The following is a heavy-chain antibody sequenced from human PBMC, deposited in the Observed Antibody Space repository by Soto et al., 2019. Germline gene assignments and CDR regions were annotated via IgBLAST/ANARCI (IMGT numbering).Heavy chain of an antibody. CDR2: INHSGST. D-gene: IGHD2-8*02. CDR1: GGSFSGYY. V-gene: IGHV4-34*01. Sequence: QVQLQQWGAGLSKPSETLSLTCAVYGGSFSGYYWTWIRQPPGTGLERIGEINHSGSTNYNPSLKSRVTISVDTSKTQFSLKLTSVTAADTAVYYCARYKITGLFDYWGQGSLVTVSS. CDR3: ARYKITGLFDY. J-gene: IGHJ4*02.